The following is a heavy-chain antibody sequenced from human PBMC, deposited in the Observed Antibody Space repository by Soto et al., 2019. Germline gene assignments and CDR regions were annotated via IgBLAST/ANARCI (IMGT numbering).Heavy chain of an antibody. V-gene: IGHV3-30-3*01. J-gene: IGHJ4*02. CDR1: GFTFSSYA. CDR3: ARAPEMATNHYPIDY. D-gene: IGHD5-12*01. CDR2: ISYDGSNK. Sequence: QVQLVESGGGVVQPGRSLRLSCAASGFTFSSYAMHWVRQAPGKGLEWVAVISYDGSNKYYADSVKGRFTISRDNSKNTLYLQMNSLRAEDTAVYYCARAPEMATNHYPIDYWGQGTLVTVSS.